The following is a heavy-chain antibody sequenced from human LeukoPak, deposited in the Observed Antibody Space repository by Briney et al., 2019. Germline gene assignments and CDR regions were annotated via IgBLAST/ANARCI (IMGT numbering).Heavy chain of an antibody. J-gene: IGHJ4*02. D-gene: IGHD3-10*02. Sequence: PSETLSLTCAVYGGSFSGYYWSWIRQPPGKGLEWIREINHSGSTNYNPSLKSRVTISVDTSKNQFSLKLSSVTAADTAVYYCASMLANWGQGTLVTVSP. CDR2: INHSGST. V-gene: IGHV4-34*01. CDR1: GGSFSGYY. CDR3: ASMLAN.